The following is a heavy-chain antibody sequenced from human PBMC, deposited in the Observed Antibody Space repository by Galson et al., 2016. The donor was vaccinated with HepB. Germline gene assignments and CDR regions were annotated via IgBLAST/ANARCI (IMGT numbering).Heavy chain of an antibody. V-gene: IGHV3-23*01. Sequence: LRLSCAASGFTFLSYAMSWVRQAPGKGLEWVSGMSGSGDSTYYAETVKGRFTISRDNSKNTLYLQMSSLRAEDTAVYSCAKGVGFSNGWFYFDYWGQGILVTVSS. CDR2: MSGSGDST. J-gene: IGHJ4*02. D-gene: IGHD6-19*01. CDR3: AKGVGFSNGWFYFDY. CDR1: GFTFLSYA.